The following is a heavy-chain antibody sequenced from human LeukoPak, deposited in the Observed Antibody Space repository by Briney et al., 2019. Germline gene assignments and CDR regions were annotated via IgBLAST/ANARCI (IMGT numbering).Heavy chain of an antibody. CDR1: GGSISSANSY. Sequence: SETLSLTCTVSGGSISSANSYWNWIRQRPGKGLEWIGHIYYSGSADYIPSLKSRVTISVDTSKNHFSLKLTSVTVADTAVYYCARVRSWSIAARPGWFDPWGQGTLVTVSS. J-gene: IGHJ5*02. V-gene: IGHV4-30-4*08. CDR3: ARVRSWSIAARPGWFDP. D-gene: IGHD6-6*01. CDR2: IYYSGSA.